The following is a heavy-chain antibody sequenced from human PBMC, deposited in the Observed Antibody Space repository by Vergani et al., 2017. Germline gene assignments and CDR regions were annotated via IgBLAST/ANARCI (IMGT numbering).Heavy chain of an antibody. CDR3: GRVADFYGVESRLLDL. Sequence: QVQLQESGPGLVKPSETLSLICDVFDFISNGHYWGWIRQSPEKGLEWIGYMYHSGSTNYNPSLETRVTISGDTSKNQFSLKLNSVTAADTAVYYCGRVADFYGVESRLLDLWGQGILVTVSS. J-gene: IGHJ5*02. D-gene: IGHD4/OR15-4a*01. CDR2: MYHSGST. V-gene: IGHV4-38-2*01. CDR1: DFISNGHY.